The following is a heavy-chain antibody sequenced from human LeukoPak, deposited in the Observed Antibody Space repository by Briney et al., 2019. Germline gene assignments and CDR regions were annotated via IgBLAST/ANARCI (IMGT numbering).Heavy chain of an antibody. CDR2: IFPGDSDT. CDR3: ARHFGRDPYFDY. CDR1: GYSFINYW. V-gene: IGHV5-51*01. D-gene: IGHD2-21*02. Sequence: GESLKISFKGSGYSFINYWIGWVRQMPGKGLEWMGIIFPGDSDTRYSPSFQGQVTISADKSITTAYLQWSSLKASDTAMYYCARHFGRDPYFDYWGQGTLVTVSS. J-gene: IGHJ4*02.